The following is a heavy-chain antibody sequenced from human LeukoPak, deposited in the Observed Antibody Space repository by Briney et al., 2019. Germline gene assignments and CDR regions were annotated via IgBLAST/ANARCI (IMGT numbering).Heavy chain of an antibody. CDR1: GYXFSGYY. CDR3: ARTYEKIATMGAFHY. Sequence: ASVKVSCRASGYXFSGYYMQWVRQAPGQGPEWMGWINPKNGGTNYAQKFQGRVTLTRDTSISTAYMELSGLRSDDTAVYYCARTYEKIATMGAFHYWGQGTLVTVSS. J-gene: IGHJ4*02. CDR2: INPKNGGT. D-gene: IGHD5-24*01. V-gene: IGHV1-2*02.